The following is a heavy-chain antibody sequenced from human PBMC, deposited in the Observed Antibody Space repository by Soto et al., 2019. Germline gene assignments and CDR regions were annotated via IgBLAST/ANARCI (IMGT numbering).Heavy chain of an antibody. CDR3: ITSVEVVVTPFDY. D-gene: IGHD3-22*01. CDR1: GFTFTNAW. CDR2: IKSKTDGGTA. J-gene: IGHJ4*02. Sequence: GGSLRLSCAASGFTFTNAWMSWVRQAPGKGLEWVGRIKSKTDGGTADFAAPVKGRFSISRDDSKNTLYLQMNSLKTEDTAIYYCITSVEVVVTPFDYWGQGTRVTVSS. V-gene: IGHV3-15*01.